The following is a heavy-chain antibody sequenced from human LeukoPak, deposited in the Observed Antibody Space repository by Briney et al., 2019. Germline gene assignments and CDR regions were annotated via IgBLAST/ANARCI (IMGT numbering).Heavy chain of an antibody. Sequence: PSETLSLTCAVYGGSFSGYYWSWIRQPPGKGLEWIGEINHSGSTSYNPSLKSRVTISVDTSKNQFSLKLSSVTAADTAVYYCARGIAAAAFYYYYYMDVWGKGTTVTVSS. CDR3: ARGIAAAAFYYYYYMDV. D-gene: IGHD6-13*01. CDR2: INHSGST. J-gene: IGHJ6*03. CDR1: GGSFSGYY. V-gene: IGHV4-34*01.